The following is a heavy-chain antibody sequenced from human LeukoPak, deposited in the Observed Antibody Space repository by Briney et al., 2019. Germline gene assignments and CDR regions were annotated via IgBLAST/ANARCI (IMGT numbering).Heavy chain of an antibody. CDR2: IYYSGNT. CDR1: ADSISSGGYS. V-gene: IGHV4-30-4*07. J-gene: IGHJ6*03. D-gene: IGHD6-19*01. Sequence: SETLSLTCAVSADSISSGGYSWSWIRQPPGKGLEWIGYIYYSGNTYYNPSLKSRVTISVDTSKNQFSLKLSSVTAADTAVYYCARNIAVAGRGDYMDVWGKGTTVTISS. CDR3: ARNIAVAGRGDYMDV.